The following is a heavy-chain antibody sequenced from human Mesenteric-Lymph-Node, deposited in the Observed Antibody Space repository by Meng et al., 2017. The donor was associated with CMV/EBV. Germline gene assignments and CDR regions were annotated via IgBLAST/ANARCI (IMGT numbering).Heavy chain of an antibody. CDR2: INHSGST. V-gene: IGHV4-34*01. CDR1: GGSFSGYY. Sequence: HVPLTRGGAGLLNPSGPLTPTCAFYGGSFSGYYWSWIRQPPGKGLEWIGEINHSGSTNYNPSLKSRVTISVDTSKNQFSLKLSSVTAADTAVYYCARHQRWLKSEGGFNYWGQGTLVTVSS. J-gene: IGHJ4*02. D-gene: IGHD4-23*01. CDR3: ARHQRWLKSEGGFNY.